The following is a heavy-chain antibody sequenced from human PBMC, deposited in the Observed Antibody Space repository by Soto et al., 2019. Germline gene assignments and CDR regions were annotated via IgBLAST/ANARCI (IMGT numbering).Heavy chain of an antibody. Sequence: GGSLRLSCAASGFTFSSYSMNWVRQAPGKGLERVSYISSSSSTIYYADSVKGRFTISRDNAKNSLYLQMNSLRDEDTAVYYCASAFYDFWSGFGPTGAFDYWGQGTLVTVSS. J-gene: IGHJ4*02. D-gene: IGHD3-3*01. CDR2: ISSSSSTI. V-gene: IGHV3-48*02. CDR3: ASAFYDFWSGFGPTGAFDY. CDR1: GFTFSSYS.